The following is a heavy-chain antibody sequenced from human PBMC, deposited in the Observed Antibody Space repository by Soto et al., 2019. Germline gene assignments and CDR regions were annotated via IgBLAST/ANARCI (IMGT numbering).Heavy chain of an antibody. CDR1: GASIYNGGYF. CDR3: ARSSGSYGMDV. V-gene: IGHV4-30-2*06. J-gene: IGHJ6*02. D-gene: IGHD3-10*01. CDR2: TYHSGNP. Sequence: TLSLTCSVSGASIYNGGYFWSWIRQSPGKALEWIGHTYHSGNPYYNPSLKIRVTMSVDTSKNQFSLKLSSVTAVDTAVYYCARSSGSYGMDVWGQGTTVTAP.